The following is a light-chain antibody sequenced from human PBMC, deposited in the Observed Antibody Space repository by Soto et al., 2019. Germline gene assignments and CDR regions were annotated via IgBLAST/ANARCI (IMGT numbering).Light chain of an antibody. V-gene: IGLV5-39*01. Sequence: QAVVTQPTSLSASPGASARFTCAMRSGINVGTYSINWYQQKPGSPPRYLLRYKSDSDKQQGSEVPSRFSGSDDASTNAGLLLISGLQSEDEADYYCAIWYSNTWVFGGGTKLTVL. CDR2: YKSDSDK. J-gene: IGLJ3*02. CDR1: SGINVGTYS. CDR3: AIWYSNTWV.